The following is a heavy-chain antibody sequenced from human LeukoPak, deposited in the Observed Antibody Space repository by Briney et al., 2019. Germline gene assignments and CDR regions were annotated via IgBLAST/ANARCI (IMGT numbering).Heavy chain of an antibody. CDR1: GFTFSSYG. D-gene: IGHD5-12*01. V-gene: IGHV3-23*01. J-gene: IGHJ3*02. CDR3: ARANVDKVAFDI. Sequence: PGGSLRLSCAASGFTFSSYGMSWVRQAPGKGLEWVSAISGSGGSTYYADSVKGRFTISRDNSKNTLYPQMNSLRAEDTAVYYCARANVDKVAFDIWGQGTMVTVSS. CDR2: ISGSGGST.